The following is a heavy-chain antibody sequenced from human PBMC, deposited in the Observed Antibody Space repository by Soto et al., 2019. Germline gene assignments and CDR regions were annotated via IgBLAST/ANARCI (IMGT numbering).Heavy chain of an antibody. CDR3: ARFDSISSSWPD. Sequence: PSETLSLTCTVSGGSISSYFWSWIRQPPGKGLEWIGYIYYSGRTNYNPSLKSRVTISVDMSKNQFSLKLSSVTAADTAVYYCARFDSISSSWPDWGQGTLITVSS. J-gene: IGHJ4*02. V-gene: IGHV4-59*08. CDR2: IYYSGRT. D-gene: IGHD6-13*01. CDR1: GGSISSYF.